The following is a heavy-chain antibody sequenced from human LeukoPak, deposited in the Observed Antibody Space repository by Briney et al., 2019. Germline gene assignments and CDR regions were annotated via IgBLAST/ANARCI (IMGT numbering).Heavy chain of an antibody. V-gene: IGHV4-39*01. CDR2: IYYSGST. J-gene: IGHJ6*03. Sequence: SETLSLTCTVSGGSISSSSYYWGWIRRPPGKGQEWIGSIYYSGSTYYNPSLKSRVTISVDTSKNQFSLKLSSVTAADTAVYYCARGYYYYMDVWGKGTTVTVSS. CDR1: GGSISSSSYY. CDR3: ARGYYYYMDV.